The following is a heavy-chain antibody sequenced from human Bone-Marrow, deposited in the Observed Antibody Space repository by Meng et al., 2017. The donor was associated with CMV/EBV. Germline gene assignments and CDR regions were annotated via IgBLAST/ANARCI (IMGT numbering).Heavy chain of an antibody. CDR1: GFTFSSYW. Sequence: GGSLRLSCAASGFTFSSYWMSWVRQAPGKGLEWVANIKQDGSEKYYVDSVKGRFTISRDNAKNSLYLQMNSLRAEDTAVYYCARDYVYYYDSSGPGGDLFDYWGQGTLVTVSS. CDR3: ARDYVYYYDSSGPGGDLFDY. V-gene: IGHV3-7*01. D-gene: IGHD3-22*01. CDR2: IKQDGSEK. J-gene: IGHJ4*02.